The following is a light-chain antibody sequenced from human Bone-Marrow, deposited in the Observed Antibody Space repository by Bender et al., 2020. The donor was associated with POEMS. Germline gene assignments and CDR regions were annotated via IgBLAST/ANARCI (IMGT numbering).Light chain of an antibody. Sequence: QSVLTQPPSVSGAPGQRVTIACTGNMSNIGAGYDVHWYQQLPGTAPKLLIYANNNRPSGVPDRFSGSKSGTSASLAITGLQAEDEGDYYCQSYDNSLGGWVFGGGTKLTVL. V-gene: IGLV1-40*01. CDR1: MSNIGAGYD. CDR2: ANN. CDR3: QSYDNSLGGWV. J-gene: IGLJ3*02.